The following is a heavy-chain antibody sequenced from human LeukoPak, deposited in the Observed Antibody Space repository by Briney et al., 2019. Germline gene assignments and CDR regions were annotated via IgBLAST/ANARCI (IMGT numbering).Heavy chain of an antibody. CDR1: GGSFSGYS. CDR2: INHSGST. V-gene: IGHV4-34*01. Sequence: PSETLSLTCAVYGGSFSGYSWSWIRQPPGKGLEWIGEINHSGSTNYNPSLKSRVTISVDTSKNQFSLKLSSVTAADTAVYFCARGPPTDYYDSSGFYYVFDCWGQVTLVTVSS. D-gene: IGHD3-22*01. J-gene: IGHJ4*02. CDR3: ARGPPTDYYDSSGFYYVFDC.